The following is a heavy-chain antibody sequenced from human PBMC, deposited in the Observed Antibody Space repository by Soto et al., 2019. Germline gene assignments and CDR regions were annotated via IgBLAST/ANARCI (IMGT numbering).Heavy chain of an antibody. CDR1: GYTFTSYA. Sequence: VSVKVSCKASGYTFTSYAMHWVRQAPGQRLEWMGWINAGNGNTKYSQKFQGRVTITRDTSASTAYMELSSLRSEDTAVYYCARLSSGKGTYGMDVWGQGTTVTVSS. J-gene: IGHJ6*02. V-gene: IGHV1-3*01. CDR2: INAGNGNT. D-gene: IGHD6-19*01. CDR3: ARLSSGKGTYGMDV.